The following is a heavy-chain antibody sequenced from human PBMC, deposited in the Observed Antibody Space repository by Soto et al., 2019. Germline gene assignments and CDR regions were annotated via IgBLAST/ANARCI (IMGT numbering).Heavy chain of an antibody. CDR3: ARAPSQYQRFGMDV. V-gene: IGHV3-66*01. J-gene: IGHJ6*02. CDR1: GFTFSSYS. D-gene: IGHD2-2*01. CDR2: ISSGGST. Sequence: PGGSLRLSCAASGFTFSSYSMNWVRQAPGKGLEWVSSISSGGSTYYADSVKGRFTISRDNSKNTLYLQMNSLRAEDTAVYYCARAPSQYQRFGMDVWGQGTTVTVSS.